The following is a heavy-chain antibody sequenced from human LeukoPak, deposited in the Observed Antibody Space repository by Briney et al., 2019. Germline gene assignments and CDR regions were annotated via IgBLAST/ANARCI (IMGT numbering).Heavy chain of an antibody. CDR2: IRFDGTQA. Sequence: GGSLRLSCAASGLTFSSYGMSWIRQAPGRGLEWVTFIRFDGTQAYYADSVKGRFTISRDNAKNSLSLQMNSLRAEDTAVYYCARDPYNGYYGDDYYYYMDVWGKGTTVTISS. CDR3: ARDPYNGYYGDDYYYYMDV. CDR1: GLTFSSYG. J-gene: IGHJ6*03. V-gene: IGHV3-30*02. D-gene: IGHD4-17*01.